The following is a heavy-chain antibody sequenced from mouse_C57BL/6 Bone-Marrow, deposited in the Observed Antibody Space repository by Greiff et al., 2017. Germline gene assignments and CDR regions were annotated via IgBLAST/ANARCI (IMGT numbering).Heavy chain of an antibody. CDR2: IWSGGST. CDR1: GFSLTSYG. V-gene: IGHV2-2*01. Sequence: QVQLQQSGPGLVQPSQSLSITCTVSGFSLTSYGVHWVRQSPGKGLEWLGVIWSGGSTAYNAAFISRLSISKDNSKIQVFFKMNSLQADDTAIYYCASKLYDYDVFYAMDYWGQGTSVTVSS. D-gene: IGHD2-4*01. CDR3: ASKLYDYDVFYAMDY. J-gene: IGHJ4*01.